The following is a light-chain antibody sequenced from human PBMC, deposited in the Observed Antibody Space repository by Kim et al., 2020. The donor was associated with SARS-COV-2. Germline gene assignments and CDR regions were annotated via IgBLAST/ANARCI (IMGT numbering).Light chain of an antibody. V-gene: IGLV6-57*03. CDR1: GGSIASNY. CDR2: EEN. Sequence: PITISCTRGGGSIASNYVQWYQQRPGSAPTTVIYEENQRPSGVPDRFSGSIDSSSNSASLTISGLKTEDEADYYCQSYDSSNLWVFGGGTQLTVL. J-gene: IGLJ3*02. CDR3: QSYDSSNLWV.